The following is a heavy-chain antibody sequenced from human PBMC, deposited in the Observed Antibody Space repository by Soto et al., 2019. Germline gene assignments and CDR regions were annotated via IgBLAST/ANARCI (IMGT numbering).Heavy chain of an antibody. D-gene: IGHD1-7*01. CDR2: ISGGGTST. V-gene: IGHV3-23*01. J-gene: IGHJ3*02. Sequence: EVQLLESGGGLVQPGGSLRLSCAASGFTFSSYAMSWVRQAPGKGLEWVSGISGGGTSTYFANSVKGRFTISRDNSKNTLYLQMNSLRAEDTAVYYCAKEHWNLFSSRAFDIWGQGTLVTVSS. CDR3: AKEHWNLFSSRAFDI. CDR1: GFTFSSYA.